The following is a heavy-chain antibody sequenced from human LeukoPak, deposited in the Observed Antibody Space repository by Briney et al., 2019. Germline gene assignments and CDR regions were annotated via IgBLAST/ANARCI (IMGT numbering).Heavy chain of an antibody. D-gene: IGHD4-17*01. CDR3: TRMTTGHDY. V-gene: IGHV4-34*01. CDR2: INHSEYT. J-gene: IGHJ4*02. CDR1: GVSFNDYY. Sequence: PSETLSLTCAVSGVSFNDYYWSWARQTPGKGLEWIGEINHSEYTNDSPSLKSRVTLSIDTSRKQFSLNLRSVTVADTGIYYCTRMTTGHDYWGQGTLVTVSS.